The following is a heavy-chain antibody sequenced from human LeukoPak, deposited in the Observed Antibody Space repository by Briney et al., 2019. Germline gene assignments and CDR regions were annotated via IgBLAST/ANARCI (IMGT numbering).Heavy chain of an antibody. D-gene: IGHD4-17*01. V-gene: IGHV3-74*01. J-gene: IGHJ3*02. Sequence: PGGSLRLSCAASGLTFSSYWMHWVRQVPGKGLVWVSRINSDGSNTNYADSVKGRFTISRDNAKNTLYLQMNSLRAEDTAVYYCARPTTVTMVDAFNIWGLGTMVTVSS. CDR3: ARPTTVTMVDAFNI. CDR1: GLTFSSYW. CDR2: INSDGSNT.